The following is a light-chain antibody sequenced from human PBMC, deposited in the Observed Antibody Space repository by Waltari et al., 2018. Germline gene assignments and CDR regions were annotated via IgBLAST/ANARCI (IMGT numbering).Light chain of an antibody. J-gene: IGKJ1*01. V-gene: IGKV1-5*03. CDR1: QSLSNW. CDR2: KSS. Sequence: DIQMTQSPSTLSASVGDRVTITCRASQSLSNWLAWYQQKTGKAPKVLIYKSSTLESGVPSMFSERGSGTEFTLTISSLQPDDFATYYCQQYRNLWTFGQWTKVEIK. CDR3: QQYRNLWT.